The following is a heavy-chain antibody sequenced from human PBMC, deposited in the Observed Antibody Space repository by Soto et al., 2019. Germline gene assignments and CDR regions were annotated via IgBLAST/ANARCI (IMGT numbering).Heavy chain of an antibody. CDR2: IYYSGST. D-gene: IGHD3-22*01. Sequence: PSETLSLTCTVSGGSISSGGYYWSWIRQHPGKGLEWIGYIYYSGSTYYNPSLKSRVTISVDTSKNQFSLKLSSVTAADTAVYYCARDRYYDSSGGVYYYYGMDVWGQGTTVTVSS. CDR3: ARDRYYDSSGGVYYYYGMDV. V-gene: IGHV4-31*03. CDR1: GGSISSGGYY. J-gene: IGHJ6*02.